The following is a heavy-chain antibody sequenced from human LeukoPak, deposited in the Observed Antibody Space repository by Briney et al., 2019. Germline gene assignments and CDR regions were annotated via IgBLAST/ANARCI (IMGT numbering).Heavy chain of an antibody. CDR1: GGSISSYY. D-gene: IGHD1-26*01. CDR3: ARGTSSSGSFPFDY. J-gene: IGHJ4*02. Sequence: SETLSLTCTVSGGSISSYYWSWIRQPPGKGLEWIGYIYYSGSTNYNPSLKSRVTISVDTSKNQFSLKLSSVTAADTAVYYCARGTSSSGSFPFDYWGQGTLVTVSS. V-gene: IGHV4-59*01. CDR2: IYYSGST.